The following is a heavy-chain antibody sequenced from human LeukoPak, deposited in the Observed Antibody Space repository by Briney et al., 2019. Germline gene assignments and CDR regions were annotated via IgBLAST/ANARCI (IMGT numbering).Heavy chain of an antibody. CDR1: GFTFSSYS. CDR3: AREKEAARYYYYYYGMDV. CDR2: ISSSSSYI. Sequence: GGSLRLSCAVSGFTFSSYSMNWVRHAPGKGLEWVSSISSSSSYIYYADSVKGRFTISRDNAKNSLYLQMNSLRAEDTAVYYCAREKEAARYYYYYYGMDVWGQGTTVTVSS. J-gene: IGHJ6*02. V-gene: IGHV3-21*01. D-gene: IGHD6-6*01.